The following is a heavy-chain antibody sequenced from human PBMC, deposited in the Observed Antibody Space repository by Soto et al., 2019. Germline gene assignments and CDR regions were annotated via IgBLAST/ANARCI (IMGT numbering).Heavy chain of an antibody. CDR3: ASQPPEEHPKKTVDY. D-gene: IGHD1-26*01. V-gene: IGHV4-59*08. Sequence: PSETLSLTCTVSGGSISSYYWSWIRQPPGKGLEWIGYIYYSGSTNYNPSLKSRVTISVDTSKNQFSLKLSSVTAADTAVYYCASQPPEEHPKKTVDYCGHGTLVTVPS. J-gene: IGHJ4*01. CDR2: IYYSGST. CDR1: GGSISSYY.